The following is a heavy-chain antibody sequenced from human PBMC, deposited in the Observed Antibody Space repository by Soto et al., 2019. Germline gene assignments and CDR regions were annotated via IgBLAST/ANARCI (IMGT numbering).Heavy chain of an antibody. V-gene: IGHV4-30-4*01. CDR1: GGSIDDINSY. CDR2: IHNTGNT. Sequence: QVQLQESCPGLVMPSQTLSLTCAVSGGSIDDINSYWTWIRQSPGRSPEWIGYIHNTGNTFYSPSLKRRLAISIDRSKSQVSLKLSAVTAAATAFYYCARSTYGEGYPHFFADCGQGTLVTVSS. J-gene: IGHJ4*02. D-gene: IGHD3-16*02. CDR3: ARSTYGEGYPHFFAD.